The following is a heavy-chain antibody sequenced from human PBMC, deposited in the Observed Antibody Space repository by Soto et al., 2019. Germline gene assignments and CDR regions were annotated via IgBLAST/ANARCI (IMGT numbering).Heavy chain of an antibody. CDR2: SYWDAGK. J-gene: IGHJ4*02. D-gene: IGHD3-10*01. CDR3: AHGSMIRGVMFLCDY. V-gene: IGHV2-5*02. CDR1: GFSLSTRGVG. Sequence: QITLKESGPTLVKPAQTLTLTCTFSGFSLSTRGVGVGCSRQAPGKAREWLAVSYWDAGKRSSPALKSRLTITKDTATNPVAITLNNIAPEHTATSSSAHGSMIRGVMFLCDYWGQGTLVTVSS.